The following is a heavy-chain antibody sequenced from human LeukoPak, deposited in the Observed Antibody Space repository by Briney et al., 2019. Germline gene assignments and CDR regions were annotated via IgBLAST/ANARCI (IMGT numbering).Heavy chain of an antibody. CDR2: ITGGGGST. D-gene: IGHD1-26*01. J-gene: IGHJ4*02. CDR1: GFTFSNYA. Sequence: GGSLRLSCAASGFTFSNYAMSWVRQAPGKGLEWVSTITGGGGSTYYADSVKGRLTISRDDSKNTLYLQMSSLRDEDTAVYYCTTYSRSLDYWGQGTLVTVSS. V-gene: IGHV3-23*01. CDR3: TTYSRSLDY.